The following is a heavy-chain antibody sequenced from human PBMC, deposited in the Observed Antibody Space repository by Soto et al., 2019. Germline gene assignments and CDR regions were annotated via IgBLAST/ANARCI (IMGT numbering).Heavy chain of an antibody. D-gene: IGHD3-10*01. CDR2: IIPILGAP. CDR1: GGPFSSFA. J-gene: IGHJ4*02. Sequence: QVQLVQSGAEVKKPGSSVKVSCKASGGPFSSFALNWVRQAPGHGLEWMGGIIPILGAPNYPQTFQGRVTITADESTSTVYLDLSSLKSEDTAVYYCARQVQMLRAYFDYWGQGTLVTVSS. V-gene: IGHV1-69*01. CDR3: ARQVQMLRAYFDY.